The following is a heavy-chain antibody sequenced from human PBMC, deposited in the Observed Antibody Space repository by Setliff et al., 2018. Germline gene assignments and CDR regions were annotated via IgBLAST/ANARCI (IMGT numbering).Heavy chain of an antibody. Sequence: QSGGSLRLSCVVSGFTVSNDFMGWVRQAPGKGLEWVSVIYNIGETRYADSVKGRFTISRDKSKNTLYLHLSSLRVEDTATYYCARDRGGTNPWFDFWGQGTQVTVSS. D-gene: IGHD3-10*01. CDR3: ARDRGGTNPWFDF. V-gene: IGHV3-53*01. CDR2: IYNIGET. CDR1: GFTVSNDF. J-gene: IGHJ5*01.